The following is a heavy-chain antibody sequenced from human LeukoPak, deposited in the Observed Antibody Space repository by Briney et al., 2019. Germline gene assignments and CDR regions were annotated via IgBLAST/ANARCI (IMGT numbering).Heavy chain of an antibody. CDR3: ARHERGAENLDY. CDR2: INHSGRT. J-gene: IGHJ4*02. Sequence: PSETLSLTCAVYGGSFSGYYWSWIRQPPGRGLEWIGEINHSGRTNHNPSLKSRVTISADTSKNQFSLKLTSVTAADTAVYYCARHERGAENLDYWGQGTLVTVSS. D-gene: IGHD1-1*01. V-gene: IGHV4-34*01. CDR1: GGSFSGYY.